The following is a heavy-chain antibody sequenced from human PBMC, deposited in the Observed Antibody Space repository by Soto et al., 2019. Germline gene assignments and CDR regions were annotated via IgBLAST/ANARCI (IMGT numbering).Heavy chain of an antibody. D-gene: IGHD4-17*01. CDR2: IYPGDSDT. CDR3: ARHHPLYGDYDSAYYHYGMDV. J-gene: IGHJ6*02. CDR1: GYSFTTYW. Sequence: PGASLKISCKGSGYSFTTYWIGWVRQMPGKGLEWMGIIYPGDSDTRYSPSLQGHVTISADKSISTAYLQWSSLKASDTAVYYCARHHPLYGDYDSAYYHYGMDVWGQGTTVTVSS. V-gene: IGHV5-51*01.